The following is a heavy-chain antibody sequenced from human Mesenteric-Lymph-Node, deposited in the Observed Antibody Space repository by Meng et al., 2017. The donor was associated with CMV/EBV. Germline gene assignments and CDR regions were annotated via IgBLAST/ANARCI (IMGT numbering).Heavy chain of an antibody. Sequence: GGSLRLSCAASGFTFSSYAMHWVRQAPGKGLEWVAVISYDGSNKYYADSVKGRFTISRDNSKNTLYLQMNSLRAEDTAVYYCARDSTGVTGHGDFDYWGQGTLVTVSS. D-gene: IGHD4-23*01. CDR2: ISYDGSNK. J-gene: IGHJ4*02. CDR3: ARDSTGVTGHGDFDY. V-gene: IGHV3-30*04. CDR1: GFTFSSYA.